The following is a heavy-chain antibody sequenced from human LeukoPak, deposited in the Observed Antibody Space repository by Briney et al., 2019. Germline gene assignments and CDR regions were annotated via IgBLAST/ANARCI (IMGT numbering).Heavy chain of an antibody. CDR3: ARDVGYYDSSGYHLYYFDY. V-gene: IGHV4-59*01. J-gene: IGHJ4*02. D-gene: IGHD3-22*01. CDR1: GGSISSYY. CDR2: IYYSGST. Sequence: SETLSLTCTVSGGSISSYYWSWIRQPPGKGLEWIGYIYYSGSTNYNPSLKSRVTISVDTSKNQFSLKLSSVTAADTAVYYCARDVGYYDSSGYHLYYFDYWGQGTLVTVSS.